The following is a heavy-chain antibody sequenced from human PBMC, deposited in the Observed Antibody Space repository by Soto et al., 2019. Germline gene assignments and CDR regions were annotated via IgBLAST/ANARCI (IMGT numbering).Heavy chain of an antibody. CDR3: ARGDPLYYGSGSYYNYSCGMDV. D-gene: IGHD3-10*01. V-gene: IGHV1-2*04. CDR1: GYTFTGVY. CDR2: INPNSGGT. Sequence: ASLKVSCQNSGYTFTGVYIHGGRHAPGKRLEWIGWINPNSGGTNYAQKIQGWVTMTRDTSISTANMELSRLRSDDTAVYYWARGDPLYYGSGSYYNYSCGMDVWGQGTTVTVSS. J-gene: IGHJ6*02.